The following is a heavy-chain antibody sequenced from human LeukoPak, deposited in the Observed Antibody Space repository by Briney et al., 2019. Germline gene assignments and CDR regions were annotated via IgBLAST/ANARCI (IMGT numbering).Heavy chain of an antibody. Sequence: ASVKVSCKASGGTFRSYAISWVRRAPGQGLEWMGRIIPILGIANYAQKFQGRVTITADKSTSTAYMELSSLRSEDTAVYYCARASCSSTSCPYGYWGQGTLVTVSS. CDR1: GGTFRSYA. V-gene: IGHV1-69*04. CDR2: IIPILGIA. D-gene: IGHD2-2*01. J-gene: IGHJ4*02. CDR3: ARASCSSTSCPYGY.